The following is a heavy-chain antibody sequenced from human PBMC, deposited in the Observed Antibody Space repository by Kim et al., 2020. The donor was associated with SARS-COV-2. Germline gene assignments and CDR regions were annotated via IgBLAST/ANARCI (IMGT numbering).Heavy chain of an antibody. CDR3: ARDGSWFGELLPFLFDY. Sequence: GGSLRLSCAASGFTFSSYGMHWVRQAPGKGLEWVAVIWYDGSNKYYADSVKGRFTISRDNSKNTLYLQMNSLRAEDTAVYYCARDGSWFGELLPFLFDYWGQGTLVTVSS. CDR1: GFTFSSYG. V-gene: IGHV3-33*01. J-gene: IGHJ4*02. CDR2: IWYDGSNK. D-gene: IGHD3-10*01.